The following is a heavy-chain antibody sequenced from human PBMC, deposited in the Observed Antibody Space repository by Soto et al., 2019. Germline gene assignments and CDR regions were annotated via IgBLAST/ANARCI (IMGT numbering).Heavy chain of an antibody. CDR2: MNPNIGNT. Sequence: QVQLVKSGAEVKKPGASVKVSCKASGYTFTSYDINWVRQATGQGLEWMGWMNPNIGNTGAAQKFQCRVTITKNTSISTAYMELSSLRSEDTAGYYCARVPIVVLTAAYYFDYWGQGTLVTVSS. J-gene: IGHJ4*02. D-gene: IGHD2-21*02. CDR3: ARVPIVVLTAAYYFDY. V-gene: IGHV1-8*01. CDR1: GYTFTSYD.